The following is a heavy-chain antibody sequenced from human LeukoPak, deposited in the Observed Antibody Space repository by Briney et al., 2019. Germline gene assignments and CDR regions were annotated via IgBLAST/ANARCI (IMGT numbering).Heavy chain of an antibody. CDR1: GFTFSSYH. CDR2: ISGSGGST. CDR3: AKDDSSSWYDAFDI. V-gene: IGHV3-23*01. Sequence: QAGGSLRLSCVGSGFTFSSYHMNWVRQAPGKGLEWVSAISGSGGSTYYADSVKGRFTISRDNSKNTLYLQMNSLRAEDTAVYYCAKDDSSSWYDAFDIWGQGTMVTVSS. D-gene: IGHD6-13*01. J-gene: IGHJ3*02.